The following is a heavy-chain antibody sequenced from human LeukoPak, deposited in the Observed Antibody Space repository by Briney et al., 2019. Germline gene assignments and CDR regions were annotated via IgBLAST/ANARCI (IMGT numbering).Heavy chain of an antibody. CDR2: ISSSSSTI. J-gene: IGHJ3*02. Sequence: PGGSLRLSCAASGFTFSSYNMNWVRQAPGKGLEWISYISSSSSTISYADSVKGRFTISRDNAKNSLYLQVNSLRDEDTAVYFCVRNLYTPSPEGGPEGGPVYDGFDIWGQGTMVTVSS. V-gene: IGHV3-48*02. D-gene: IGHD2-2*02. CDR3: VRNLYTPSPEGGPEGGPVYDGFDI. CDR1: GFTFSSYN.